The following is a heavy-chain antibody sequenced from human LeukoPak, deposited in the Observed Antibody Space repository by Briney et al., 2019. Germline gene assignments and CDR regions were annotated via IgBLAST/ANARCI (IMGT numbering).Heavy chain of an antibody. CDR1: GFTSTTQS. CDR2: ISIAGTYI. CDR3: ARGGTLAGEIITPDNYYYHMDV. D-gene: IGHD3-10*01. Sequence: PGGSLRLSCTASGFTSTTQSGNCVSQAPGKGLEWVSSISIAGTYIYYADSLKGRFTVSRDNAANSLYLQMHSLTADDTAIYYCARGGTLAGEIITPDNYYYHMDVWGKGTTVTVSS. V-gene: IGHV3-21*06. J-gene: IGHJ6*03.